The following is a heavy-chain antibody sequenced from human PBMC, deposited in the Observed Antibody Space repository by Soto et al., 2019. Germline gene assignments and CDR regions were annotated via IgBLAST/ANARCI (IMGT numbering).Heavy chain of an antibody. Sequence: QVQLVQSGAEVKKPGASVKVSCKVSGYSLTELSMHWVRQAPGKGLEWMGGFDPAKGETLYAQKFQGRVTMTEDPSTDIAYMELSSLRSEDTAVYYCATVVSGAWGQGTLVTVSS. D-gene: IGHD3-10*01. CDR2: FDPAKGET. J-gene: IGHJ5*02. CDR3: ATVVSGA. CDR1: GYSLTELS. V-gene: IGHV1-24*01.